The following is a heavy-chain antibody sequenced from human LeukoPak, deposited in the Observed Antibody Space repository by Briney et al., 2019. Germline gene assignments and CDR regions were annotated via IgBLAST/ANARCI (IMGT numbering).Heavy chain of an antibody. J-gene: IGHJ4*02. D-gene: IGHD2-2*01. CDR1: GFTFSSYG. CDR2: IWYDGSNK. V-gene: IGHV3-33*01. CDR3: ARDGGIAVVPAELDY. Sequence: GGSLRLSCAASGFTFSSYGMHWVRQAPGKGLEWVAVIWYDGSNKYYADSVKGRFTISRDNSKNTLYLQMNSLRAEDTAVYYCARDGGIAVVPAELDYWGQGTLVTVSS.